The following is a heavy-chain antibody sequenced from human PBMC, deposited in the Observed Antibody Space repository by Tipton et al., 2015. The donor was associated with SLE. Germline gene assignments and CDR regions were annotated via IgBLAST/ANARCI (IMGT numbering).Heavy chain of an antibody. J-gene: IGHJ4*02. V-gene: IGHV4-39*07. Sequence: TLSLTCTVSGGSISSSSYHWGWIRQPPGKGLEWIGSIYYSGSTYYNPSLKSRVTISVDTSKNQFSLKLSSVTAADTAVYYCARQSYYYDSSGSLDYWGQGTLVTVSS. D-gene: IGHD3-22*01. CDR3: ARQSYYYDSSGSLDY. CDR1: GGSISSSSYH. CDR2: IYYSGST.